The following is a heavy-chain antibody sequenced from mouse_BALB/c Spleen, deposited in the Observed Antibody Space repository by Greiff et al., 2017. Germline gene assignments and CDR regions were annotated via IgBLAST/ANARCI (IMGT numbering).Heavy chain of an antibody. D-gene: IGHD2-1*01. J-gene: IGHJ3*01. CDR2: IDPSDSET. CDR3: ARNYYGNSFAY. V-gene: IGHV1-69*02. CDR1: GYTFTSYW. Sequence: VQLQQPGAELVKPGAPVKLSCKASGYTFTSYWMNWVKQRPGRGLEWIGRIDPSDSETHYNQKFKDKATLTVDKSSSTAYIQLSSLTSEDSAVYYCARNYYGNSFAYWGQGTLVTVSA.